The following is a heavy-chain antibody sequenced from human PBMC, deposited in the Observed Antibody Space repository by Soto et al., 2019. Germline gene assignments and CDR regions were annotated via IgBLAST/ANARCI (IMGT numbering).Heavy chain of an antibody. CDR3: ARRIAAAGNFDY. CDR1: GGSFSSSNYY. V-gene: IGHV4-39*01. D-gene: IGHD6-13*01. CDR2: IYYTGST. J-gene: IGHJ4*02. Sequence: QLQLQESGPELVKPSETLSLTCTVSGGSFSSSNYYWGWIHQPPGKGLEWIGNIYYTGSTYYNPSLKSRVTISVDTSKNQFSLKLSSVTAAETAVYYCARRIAAAGNFDYWGQGTLVTVSS.